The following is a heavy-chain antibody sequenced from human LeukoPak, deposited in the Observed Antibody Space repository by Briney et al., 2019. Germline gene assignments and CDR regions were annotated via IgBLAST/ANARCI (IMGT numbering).Heavy chain of an antibody. CDR3: ARVRSYYDSSAYDY. Sequence: ASVKVSCKASGYTFTSYGISWVRQAPGQGLEWMGWISAYNGNTNYAQKLQGRVTMTTDTSTSTAYMEPRSLRSDDTAVYYCARVRSYYDSSAYDYWGQGSLATVSS. CDR2: ISAYNGNT. J-gene: IGHJ4*02. V-gene: IGHV1-18*01. CDR1: GYTFTSYG. D-gene: IGHD3-22*01.